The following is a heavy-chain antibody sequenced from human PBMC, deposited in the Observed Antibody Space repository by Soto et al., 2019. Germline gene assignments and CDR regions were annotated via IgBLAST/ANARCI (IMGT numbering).Heavy chain of an antibody. V-gene: IGHV4-31*03. CDR2: ISHSGST. D-gene: IGHD2-2*02. CDR1: GGSISSAAYY. Sequence: QVQLQESGPGLVKPSQTLSLTCTVSGGSISSAAYYWSWIRQHPGKGLEWSGYISHSGSTYYNPSLQSRVIISVDTSRNQFSLSLTSGTTAHTAVYYCAREYTYGSNFFDCWGQGALVTVSS. CDR3: AREYTYGSNFFDC. J-gene: IGHJ4*02.